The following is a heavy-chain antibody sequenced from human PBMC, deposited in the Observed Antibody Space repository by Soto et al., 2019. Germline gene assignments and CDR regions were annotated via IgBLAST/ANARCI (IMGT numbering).Heavy chain of an antibody. CDR2: ISSNGGST. CDR1: GFTFSSYA. J-gene: IGHJ4*02. D-gene: IGHD4-17*01. Sequence: EVQLVESGGGLVQPGGSLRLSCAASGFTFSSYAMHWVRQAPGKGLEYVSAISSNGGSTYYANSVKGRFTISRDNSKNTLYLQMGSLRAEDMAVYYCARAYYGDLYFDYWGQGTPVTVSS. V-gene: IGHV3-64*01. CDR3: ARAYYGDLYFDY.